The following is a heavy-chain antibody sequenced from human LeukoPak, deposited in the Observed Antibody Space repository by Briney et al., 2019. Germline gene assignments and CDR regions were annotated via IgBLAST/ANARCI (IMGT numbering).Heavy chain of an antibody. CDR2: INPNSGGT. J-gene: IGHJ4*02. D-gene: IGHD7-27*01. Sequence: ASVKVSCKAFGYTFTGYYMHWVRQAPGQGLEWMGWINPNSGGTNSAQKFQGRVTMTRDTSISTAYVELSRLTSDDTAVYYCARGKDWGPYWGQGTLVTVSS. V-gene: IGHV1-2*02. CDR3: ARGKDWGPY. CDR1: GYTFTGYY.